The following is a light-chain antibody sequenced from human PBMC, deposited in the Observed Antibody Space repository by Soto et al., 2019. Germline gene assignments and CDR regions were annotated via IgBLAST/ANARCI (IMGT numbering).Light chain of an antibody. Sequence: DIQMTQSPSSLSASVGDRVTITCRASQSISIYLNWYQQKPGKAPKVLIYAASSLQSGVPPRFSGSGSGTDFTLNISSLQPEDFATYYCQQRYNIPRATFGQGTKVEIK. CDR3: QQRYNIPRAT. CDR1: QSISIY. J-gene: IGKJ1*01. CDR2: AAS. V-gene: IGKV1-39*01.